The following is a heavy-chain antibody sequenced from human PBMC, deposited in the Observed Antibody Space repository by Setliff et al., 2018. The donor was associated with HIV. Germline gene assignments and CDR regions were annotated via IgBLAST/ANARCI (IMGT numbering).Heavy chain of an antibody. Sequence: GGSLRLSCAASGFTFSNAWMSWVRQAPGKGLEWVGRIKSKADGGTTDYAAPVKGRFTISRDDSQNTLYLQMNSLTTEDTAVYFCTTGGYYDSSGYYYLYFQHWGQGTLVTVSS. CDR2: IKSKADGGTT. V-gene: IGHV3-15*01. D-gene: IGHD3-22*01. J-gene: IGHJ1*01. CDR3: TTGGYYDSSGYYYLYFQH. CDR1: GFTFSNAW.